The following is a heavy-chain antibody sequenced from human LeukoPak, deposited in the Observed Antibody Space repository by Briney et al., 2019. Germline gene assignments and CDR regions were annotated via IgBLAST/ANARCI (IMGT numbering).Heavy chain of an antibody. CDR1: GASIISYH. J-gene: IGHJ4*02. V-gene: IGHV4-59*08. CDR3: ARSPLESRRDAYNFYFDY. D-gene: IGHD5-24*01. Sequence: SETLSLTCSVSGASIISYHWSWVRQPPGKGLEWIGFVHHSGPTNYNPSLKSRVTISADTSKNQFSLSLTSVTAADTALYYCARSPLESRRDAYNFYFDYWGQGALVTVSS. CDR2: VHHSGPT.